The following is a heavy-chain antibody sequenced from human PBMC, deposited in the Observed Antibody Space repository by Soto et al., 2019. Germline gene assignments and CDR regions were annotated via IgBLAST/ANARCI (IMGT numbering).Heavy chain of an antibody. CDR3: ARVRMYCGGDCYIDY. D-gene: IGHD2-21*02. V-gene: IGHV1-3*04. CDR1: GYTFPSYA. CDR2: INTGNGNT. Sequence: QVQLVQSGAEVKKPGASVKVSCKASGYTFPSYAMHWVRQAPGQRLEWMGWINTGNGNTKYSQKFQGRVTITRDTSASTAYMELSSLRSEDTAVYYCARVRMYCGGDCYIDYWGQGTLVTVSS. J-gene: IGHJ4*02.